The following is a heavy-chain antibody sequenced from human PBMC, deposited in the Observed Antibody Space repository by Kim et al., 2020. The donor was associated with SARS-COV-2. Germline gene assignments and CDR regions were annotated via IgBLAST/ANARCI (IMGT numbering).Heavy chain of an antibody. CDR3: ARKGYIETYAEYLQH. CDR1: GFSFDDYA. Sequence: GGSLRLSCAASGFSFDDYAMHWVRQAPGKGLEWVSVINCNGGTTSYADSVKGRFTISRDNNKNSLYLQMNSLRPEDTALYYCARKGYIETYAEYLQHWG. CDR2: INCNGGTT. J-gene: IGHJ1*01. V-gene: IGHV3-43D*03. D-gene: IGHD2-15*01.